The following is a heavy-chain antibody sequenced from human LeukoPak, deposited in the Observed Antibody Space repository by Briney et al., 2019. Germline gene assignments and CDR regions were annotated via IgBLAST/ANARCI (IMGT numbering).Heavy chain of an antibody. Sequence: GGSLRLSCAASGFSFSSYAMSWVRQAPGKGLEWVSAISNSGGSAYYPDCLKGRFTISRDNSKYTLHLQMNSLRAEDAAVYYCAKDRHAPGRYCSSTSCFPFDSWGQGTLVTVSS. V-gene: IGHV3-23*01. CDR2: ISNSGGSA. CDR1: GFSFSSYA. J-gene: IGHJ5*01. CDR3: AKDRHAPGRYCSSTSCFPFDS. D-gene: IGHD2-2*01.